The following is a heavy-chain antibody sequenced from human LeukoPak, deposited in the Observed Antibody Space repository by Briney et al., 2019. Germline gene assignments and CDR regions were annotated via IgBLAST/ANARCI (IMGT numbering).Heavy chain of an antibody. Sequence: ASVKVSCKASGYTFNTYGISWVRQAPGQGLEWMGWISSSTGSTKYAQNLQGRVTMTTDTSTSTAYLELRNLRSDDTAVYYCARLPLGYCSSTSCLDWGQGTLVTVSS. J-gene: IGHJ4*02. V-gene: IGHV1-18*01. CDR2: ISSSTGST. D-gene: IGHD2-2*01. CDR3: ARLPLGYCSSTSCLD. CDR1: GYTFNTYG.